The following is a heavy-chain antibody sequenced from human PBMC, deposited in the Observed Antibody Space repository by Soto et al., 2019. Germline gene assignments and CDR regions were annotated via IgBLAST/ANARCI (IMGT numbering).Heavy chain of an antibody. V-gene: IGHV3-30-3*01. J-gene: IGHJ4*02. CDR1: GFTFSSYA. CDR3: ARDLKKVVRGIDY. Sequence: QVQLVESGGGVVQPGRSLRLSCAASGFTFSSYAMHWVRQAPGKGLEWVAAMSFDGYDKYYADSVKGRFTISRDNSMDTLYLQMISLRAEDTAVYYCARDLKKVVRGIDYWGQGTLVTVSS. CDR2: MSFDGYDK. D-gene: IGHD3-10*01.